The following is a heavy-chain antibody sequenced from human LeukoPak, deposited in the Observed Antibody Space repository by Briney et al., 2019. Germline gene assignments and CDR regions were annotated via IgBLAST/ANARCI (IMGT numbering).Heavy chain of an antibody. CDR1: GYSISSGYY. Sequence: SETLSLTCTVSGYSISSGYYWGWIRQPPGKGLEWIGSIYHSGSTYYNPSLKSRVTISVDTSKNQFSLKLSSVTAADTAVYYCAISEGHGERVPNFMGWYWFDPWGQGTLVTVSS. V-gene: IGHV4-38-2*02. J-gene: IGHJ5*02. CDR3: AISEGHGERVPNFMGWYWFDP. CDR2: IYHSGST. D-gene: IGHD3-3*01.